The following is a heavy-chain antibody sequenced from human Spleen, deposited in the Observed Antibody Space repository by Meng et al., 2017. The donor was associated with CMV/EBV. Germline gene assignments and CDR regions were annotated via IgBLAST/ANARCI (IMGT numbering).Heavy chain of an antibody. V-gene: IGHV3-53*01. CDR3: TTDTAYGGDGFGH. Sequence: GESLKISCEVSGFSVSSNSMSWVRQAPGRGLEWVSVTYSADTTYFADSVKGRFTISRDNAKNSLYLQMNSLKTEDTAVYYCTTDTAYGGDGFGHWGQGTLVTVSS. J-gene: IGHJ4*02. CDR2: TYSADTT. D-gene: IGHD2-21*01. CDR1: GFSVSSNS.